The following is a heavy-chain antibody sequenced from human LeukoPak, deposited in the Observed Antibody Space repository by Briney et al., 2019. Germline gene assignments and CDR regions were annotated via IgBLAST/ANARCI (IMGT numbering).Heavy chain of an antibody. CDR2: FYYSGRT. V-gene: IGHV4-39*07. CDR3: ARMSSPGKYYFDY. Sequence: SETLSLTCTVSGGAISSGSYYWDWIRQPPGKGLEWIGSFYYSGRTYYNPSLKSRVTISVDTSKNQFSLKLSSVTAADTAVYYCARMSSPGKYYFDYWGQGTLVTVSS. CDR1: GGAISSGSYY. D-gene: IGHD3-10*01. J-gene: IGHJ4*02.